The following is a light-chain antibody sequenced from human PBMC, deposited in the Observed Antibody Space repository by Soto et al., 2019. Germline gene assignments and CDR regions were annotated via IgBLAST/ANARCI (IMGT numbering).Light chain of an antibody. CDR3: QQYNNYPPWT. J-gene: IGKJ1*01. Sequence: DIQMTQSPSTLSASVGDRVTITCRASQSISSWLAWYQQKPGKAPKLLIYDASTLESQVPSRFSGSGSGTEFILTISSLQPDDFATYYCQQYNNYPPWTFGQGTKVDIK. CDR2: DAS. V-gene: IGKV1-5*01. CDR1: QSISSW.